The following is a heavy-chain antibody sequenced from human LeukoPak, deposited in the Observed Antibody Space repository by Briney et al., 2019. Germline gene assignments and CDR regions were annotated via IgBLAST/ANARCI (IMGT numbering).Heavy chain of an antibody. CDR1: GFTLTDHY. CDR2: IGPHSTFT. CDR3: VREGEGPLSKDFDY. V-gene: IGHV1-2*02. D-gene: IGHD2/OR15-2a*01. Sequence: ASVKVSCKSSGFTLTDHYIHWVRQGPGQGLEWMGYIGPHSTFTSSPQEFQGRVTMTRDASMSTAYMELTRLTSDDTAVYYCVREGEGPLSKDFDYWGQGTLVTVSS. J-gene: IGHJ4*02.